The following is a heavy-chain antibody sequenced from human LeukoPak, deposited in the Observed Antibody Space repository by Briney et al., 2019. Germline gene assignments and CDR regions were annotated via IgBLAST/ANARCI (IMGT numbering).Heavy chain of an antibody. J-gene: IGHJ4*02. D-gene: IGHD2-8*01. V-gene: IGHV3-11*04. Sequence: GGSLRLSCAASGFTFSDYYMSWIRQAPGKGLEWVSYISSSGSTIYYADSVKSRFTISRDNAKNSLYLQMNSLRAEDTAVYYCARDSSMQDFFDYWGQGTLVTVSS. CDR1: GFTFSDYY. CDR3: ARDSSMQDFFDY. CDR2: ISSSGSTI.